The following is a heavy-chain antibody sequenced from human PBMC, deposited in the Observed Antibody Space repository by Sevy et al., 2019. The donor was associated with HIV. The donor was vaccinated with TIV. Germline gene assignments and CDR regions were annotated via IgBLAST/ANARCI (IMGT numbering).Heavy chain of an antibody. CDR1: GFTFSSHG. D-gene: IGHD3-16*01. J-gene: IGHJ4*02. CDR2: ISYDGSKK. CDR3: AKLRSAFGPLDD. Sequence: GGSLRLSCAASGFTFSSHGMHWVRQAPGKGLEWVAFISYDGSKKYYTDSVKGRFTISGDNSKNTVYLQMNSLRAEDTAVYSCAKLRSAFGPLDDWGQGTLVTVSS. V-gene: IGHV3-30*18.